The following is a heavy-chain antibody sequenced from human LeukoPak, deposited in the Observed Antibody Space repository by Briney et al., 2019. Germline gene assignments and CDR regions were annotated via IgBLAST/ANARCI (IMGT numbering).Heavy chain of an antibody. Sequence: PGGSLRLSCAASGFTFSSYSMNWVRQAPGKGLEWVSYISSSSSTIYYADSVKGRFTISRDNAKNSLYLQMNSLGAEDTAVYYCARDSYGSGSYYQYWFDPWGQGTLVTVSS. D-gene: IGHD3-10*01. J-gene: IGHJ5*02. CDR1: GFTFSSYS. V-gene: IGHV3-48*04. CDR3: ARDSYGSGSYYQYWFDP. CDR2: ISSSSSTI.